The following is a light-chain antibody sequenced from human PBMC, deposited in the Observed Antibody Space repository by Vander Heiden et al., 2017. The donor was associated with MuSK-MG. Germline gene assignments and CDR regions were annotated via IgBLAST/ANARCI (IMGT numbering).Light chain of an antibody. V-gene: IGLV3-25*03. CDR1: AWQNHY. J-gene: IGLJ3*02. CDR2: KDL. Sequence: SFELTHPASATVPPGQTARTPRPSAAWQNHYTFWYQQKPGLAPVLVMSKDLERPAGIPERFSGSRSVTTVTLTISGVQAEDEADYYCQSADSAATFWVFGGGTKLTVL. CDR3: QSADSAATFWV.